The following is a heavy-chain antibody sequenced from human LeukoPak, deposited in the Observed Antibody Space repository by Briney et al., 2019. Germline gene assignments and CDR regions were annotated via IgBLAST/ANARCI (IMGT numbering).Heavy chain of an antibody. CDR1: GGTFSSYA. V-gene: IGHV1-69*13. D-gene: IGHD2-21*02. J-gene: IGHJ5*02. Sequence: ASVNVSCKASGGTFSSYAISWVRQAPGQGLEWMGGIIPIFGTANYAQKFQGRVTITADESTSTAYMELSSLRSEDTAVYYCAREGICGGDCYSGNWFDPWGQGTLVTVSS. CDR2: IIPIFGTA. CDR3: AREGICGGDCYSGNWFDP.